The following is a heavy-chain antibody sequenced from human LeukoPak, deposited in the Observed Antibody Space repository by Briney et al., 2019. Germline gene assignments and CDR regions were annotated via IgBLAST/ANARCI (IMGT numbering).Heavy chain of an antibody. D-gene: IGHD2-15*01. CDR2: ISYGGSNK. CDR1: GFTFSSYA. J-gene: IGHJ4*02. V-gene: IGHV3-30*04. Sequence: GGSLRLSCAASGFTFSSYAMHWVRQAPGKGLEWVAVISYGGSNKYYADSVKGRFTISRDNSKNTLYLQMNSLRAEDTAVYYCARTRGLYCSGGSCHLTSTFDYWGQGTLVTVSS. CDR3: ARTRGLYCSGGSCHLTSTFDY.